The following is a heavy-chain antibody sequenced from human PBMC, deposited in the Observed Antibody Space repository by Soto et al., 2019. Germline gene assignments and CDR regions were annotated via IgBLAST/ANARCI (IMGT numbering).Heavy chain of an antibody. V-gene: IGHV4-4*02. CDR1: GGSISSSNW. CDR2: IYHSGST. Sequence: PSETLSLTCAVSGGSISSSNWWSWVRQPPGKGLEWIGEIYHSGSTNYNPSLKSRVTISVDTSKNQFSLKLSSVTAADTAVYYCARAITMVRGVMARNLYYYGMDVWGQGTTVTVSS. CDR3: ARAITMVRGVMARNLYYYGMDV. D-gene: IGHD3-10*01. J-gene: IGHJ6*02.